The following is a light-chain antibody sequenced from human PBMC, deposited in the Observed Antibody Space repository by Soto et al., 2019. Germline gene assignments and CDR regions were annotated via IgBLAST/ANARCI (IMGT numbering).Light chain of an antibody. V-gene: IGKV3-15*01. CDR2: GAS. CDR1: QSVSSN. Sequence: EIVMTQSPATLSVSPGERATLSCRASQSVSSNLAWYQQKPGQAPRLLIYGASTRATGIPARFSGSGSGTEFTLTISSLQSEDFVVYFCQQYNNWPPTWTFGQGTKADIK. CDR3: QQYNNWPPTWT. J-gene: IGKJ1*01.